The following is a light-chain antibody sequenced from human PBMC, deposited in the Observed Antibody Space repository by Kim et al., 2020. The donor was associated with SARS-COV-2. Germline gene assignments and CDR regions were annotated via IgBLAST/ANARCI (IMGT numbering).Light chain of an antibody. CDR1: KLGDKY. V-gene: IGLV3-1*01. J-gene: IGLJ1*01. CDR3: QAWDSSTYV. CDR2: QDS. Sequence: GSPGQTASITCSGDKLGDKYACWYQQKPGQSPVLVIYQDSKRPSGIPERFSGSNSGNTATLTISGTQAMDEADHYCQAWDSSTYVFGTGTKVTVL.